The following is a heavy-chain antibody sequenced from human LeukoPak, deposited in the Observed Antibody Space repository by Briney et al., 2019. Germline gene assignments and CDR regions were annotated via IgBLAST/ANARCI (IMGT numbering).Heavy chain of an antibody. Sequence: ASVKVSRKASGYTFTSYGISWVRQAPGQGLEWMGWISAYNGHTKYAQKLQGRVTMTTDTSTSTAYMELRSLRSDDTAVYYCARDYCSGGSCYAYNWFDPWGQGTLVTVSS. V-gene: IGHV1-18*01. J-gene: IGHJ5*02. D-gene: IGHD2-15*01. CDR2: ISAYNGHT. CDR1: GYTFTSYG. CDR3: ARDYCSGGSCYAYNWFDP.